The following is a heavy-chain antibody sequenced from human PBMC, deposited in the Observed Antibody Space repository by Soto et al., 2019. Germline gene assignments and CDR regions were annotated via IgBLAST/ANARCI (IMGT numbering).Heavy chain of an antibody. CDR3: ARVSRYFDWLLSYLDY. V-gene: IGHV3-21*01. Sequence: KPGGSLRLSCAASGFTFSSYSMNWVRQAPGKGLEWVSSISSSSSYIYYADSVKGRFTISRDNAKNSLYLQMNSLRAEDTAVYYCARVSRYFDWLLSYLDYWGQGILVTVSS. D-gene: IGHD3-9*01. J-gene: IGHJ4*02. CDR1: GFTFSSYS. CDR2: ISSSSSYI.